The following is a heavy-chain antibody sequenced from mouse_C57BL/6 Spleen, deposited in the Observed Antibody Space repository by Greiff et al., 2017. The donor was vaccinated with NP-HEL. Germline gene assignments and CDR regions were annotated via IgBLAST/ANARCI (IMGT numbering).Heavy chain of an antibody. CDR2: IHPNSGST. J-gene: IGHJ2*01. V-gene: IGHV1-64*01. CDR3: ARRALITTVVAPFDY. CDR1: GYTFTSYW. D-gene: IGHD1-1*01. Sequence: VQLQQPGAELVKPGASVKLSCKASGYTFTSYWMHWVKQRPGQGLEWIGMIHPNSGSTNYNEKFKSKATLTVDKSSSTAYMQLSSLTSEDSAVYCCARRALITTVVAPFDYWGQGTTLTVSS.